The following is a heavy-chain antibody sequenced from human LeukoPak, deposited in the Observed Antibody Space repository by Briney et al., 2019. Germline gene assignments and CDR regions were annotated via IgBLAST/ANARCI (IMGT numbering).Heavy chain of an antibody. V-gene: IGHV3-7*01. CDR1: GFTFSSYW. D-gene: IGHD3/OR15-3a*01. Sequence: GGSLRLSCAASGFTFSSYWMSWARQAPGKGLEWVANIKQDGREKYYVDSVKGRFTISRDNPKNSLYLQMNSLRAEDTAVYYCAREWTYYFDYWGQGTLVTVSS. CDR3: AREWTYYFDY. CDR2: IKQDGREK. J-gene: IGHJ4*02.